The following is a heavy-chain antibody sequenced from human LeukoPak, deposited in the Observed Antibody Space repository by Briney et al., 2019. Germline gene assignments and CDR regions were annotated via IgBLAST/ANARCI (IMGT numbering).Heavy chain of an antibody. CDR3: ARSAGDYGDYALYFLH. CDR2: ISAHTGNT. V-gene: IGHV1-18*01. D-gene: IGHD4-17*01. CDR1: GYTFSGYG. J-gene: IGHJ1*01. Sequence: ASVKVSCKASGYTFSGYGIAWVRQAPGQGLEWMGWISAHTGNTYFAQNFQGRVTMTTDTSTSTAYMELRSLRSDDTAMYYCARSAGDYGDYALYFLHWGQGPLVTVSS.